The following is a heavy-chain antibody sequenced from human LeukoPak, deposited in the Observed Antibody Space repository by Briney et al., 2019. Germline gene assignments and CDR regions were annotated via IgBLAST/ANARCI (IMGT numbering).Heavy chain of an antibody. V-gene: IGHV4-61*01. CDR2: IYYSGST. CDR1: GGSVSSGSYY. CDR3: ARGVQRLPPDY. Sequence: SETLSLTCTVSGGSVSSGSYYWSWIRQPPGEGLEWIGYIYYSGSTNYNPSLKSRVNISVDTSKNQFSLKLSSVTAADAAVYYCARGVQRLPPDYWGQGTLVTVSS. J-gene: IGHJ4*02. D-gene: IGHD4/OR15-4a*01.